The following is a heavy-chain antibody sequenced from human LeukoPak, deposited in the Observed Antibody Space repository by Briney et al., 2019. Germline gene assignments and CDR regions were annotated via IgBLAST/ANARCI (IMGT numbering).Heavy chain of an antibody. V-gene: IGHV3-48*03. CDR1: GFTFSSYE. D-gene: IGHD4-23*01. J-gene: IGHJ4*02. CDR3: ARTVARIGY. Sequence: GGSLRLSCAASGFTFSSYEMNWVRQAPGKGLEWVSHISSSGNTIYYTDSVKGRFTISRDNSKNLLYLQMNSLKAVDTAIYYCARTVARIGYWGQGTLVAVSS. CDR2: ISSSGNTI.